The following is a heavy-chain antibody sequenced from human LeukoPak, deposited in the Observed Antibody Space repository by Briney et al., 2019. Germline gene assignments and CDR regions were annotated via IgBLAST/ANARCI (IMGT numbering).Heavy chain of an antibody. CDR2: IKEDGSEK. CDR3: ARVSQNGYYDSSGYAAPFEY. V-gene: IGHV3-7*01. J-gene: IGHJ4*02. CDR1: GFTFSSYL. Sequence: PGGSLRLSCAASGFTFSSYLMSWVRQAPGKGLEWVANIKEDGSEKYYVDSVKGRFTISRDNGKHSVHLQMNSLRAEDTAMYYCARVSQNGYYDSSGYAAPFEYWGQGTLVTVSS. D-gene: IGHD3-22*01.